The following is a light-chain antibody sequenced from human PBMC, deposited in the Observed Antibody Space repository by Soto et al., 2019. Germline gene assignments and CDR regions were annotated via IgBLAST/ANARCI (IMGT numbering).Light chain of an antibody. V-gene: IGKV1-5*03. Sequence: DMQLTQSPSTLSASVGDRVTISCRASQTISTWLAWYQQKPGKAPNLLIYKASSLESGVPSRFSGSGSGTEFTLTISSLQPDDFATYYCRQYNTFPLTFGGGTKVDIK. CDR2: KAS. CDR3: RQYNTFPLT. CDR1: QTISTW. J-gene: IGKJ4*01.